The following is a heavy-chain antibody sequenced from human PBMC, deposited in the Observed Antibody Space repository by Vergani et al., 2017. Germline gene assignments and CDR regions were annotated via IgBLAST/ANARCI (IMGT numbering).Heavy chain of an antibody. CDR3: ARDNEPLNEKVYDILTGYPSSGWFDP. D-gene: IGHD3-9*01. Sequence: VQSGDEVKKPGASVKVSCKASGYTFTSYAMNWVRQAPGQGLEWMGWINTNTGNPTYAQGFTGRFVFSLDTSVSTAYLQISSLKAEDTAVYYCARDNEPLNEKVYDILTGYPSSGWFDPWGQGTLVTVSS. CDR2: INTNTGNP. CDR1: GYTFTSYA. J-gene: IGHJ5*02. V-gene: IGHV7-4-1*02.